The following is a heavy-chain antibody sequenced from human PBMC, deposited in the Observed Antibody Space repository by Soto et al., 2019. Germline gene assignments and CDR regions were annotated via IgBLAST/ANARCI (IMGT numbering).Heavy chain of an antibody. CDR3: ARTDGYEIEY. D-gene: IGHD5-12*01. CDR1: GYIFVSYW. J-gene: IGHJ4*02. Sequence: PGESVKISCKASGYIFVSYWLAWVRQMPGKGLEWMGIIYPGDSDTTYSPSFQGQVTMSVEKSITTVYLQWSSLKASDTAMYYCARTDGYEIEYWGQGTLVTVSS. V-gene: IGHV5-51*01. CDR2: IYPGDSDT.